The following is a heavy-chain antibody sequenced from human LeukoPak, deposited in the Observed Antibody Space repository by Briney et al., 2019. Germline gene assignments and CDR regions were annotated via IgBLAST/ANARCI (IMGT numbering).Heavy chain of an antibody. CDR2: INPNSGGT. Sequence: ASVKVSCNASGYTFTDYYMHWVRQAPGQGLEWMGWINPNSGGTNYAHKFQGRVTMTRDTSISTAYMELSRLRSDDTAVYYCAGNRKYYYDSSALDVWGQGTTVTISS. V-gene: IGHV1-2*02. CDR3: AGNRKYYYDSSALDV. J-gene: IGHJ6*02. CDR1: GYTFTDYY. D-gene: IGHD3-22*01.